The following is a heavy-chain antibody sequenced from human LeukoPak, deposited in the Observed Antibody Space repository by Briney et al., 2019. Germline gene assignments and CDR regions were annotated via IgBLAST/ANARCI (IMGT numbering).Heavy chain of an antibody. CDR2: ISPYNHKT. D-gene: IGHD3-3*01. CDR1: GYTFTSYG. V-gene: IGHV1-18*01. Sequence: ASVKVSCKASGYTFTSYGIWWVRQAPGHGLECMGWISPYNHKTKYAQNIQDRATITTDTSTSTAYMELRSLRSDDTAVYYCARDLVTYYDFWSAYSTFGYWGQGTLVTVSS. CDR3: ARDLVTYYDFWSAYSTFGY. J-gene: IGHJ4*02.